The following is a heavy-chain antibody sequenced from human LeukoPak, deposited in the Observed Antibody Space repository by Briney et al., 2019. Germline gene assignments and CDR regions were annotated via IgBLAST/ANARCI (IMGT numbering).Heavy chain of an antibody. CDR2: IYPRDGST. V-gene: IGHV1-46*01. CDR3: ARDQEGFDY. J-gene: IGHJ4*02. CDR1: GYTFSSNY. Sequence: ASVKVSCKASGYTFSSNYIHWVRQAPGQGLEWMGMIYPRDGSTSYAQKFQGRITVTRDTSTSTVHMELSGLRSEDTAVYYCARDQEGFDYWGQGTLVTVSS.